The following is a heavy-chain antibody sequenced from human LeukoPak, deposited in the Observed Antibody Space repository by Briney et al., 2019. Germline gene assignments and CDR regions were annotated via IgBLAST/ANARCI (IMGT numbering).Heavy chain of an antibody. CDR2: IIPILGIA. CDR1: GGTFSSYA. J-gene: IGHJ4*02. D-gene: IGHD3-22*01. V-gene: IGHV1-69*04. Sequence: SVKVSCKASGGTFSSYAISWVRQAPGQGLEWMGRIIPILGIANYAQKFQGRVTITADKSTSTAYMELSSLRSEDTAVYYCARERLGAYYYDSSGYYGKDYWGQGTLVTVSS. CDR3: ARERLGAYYYDSSGYYGKDY.